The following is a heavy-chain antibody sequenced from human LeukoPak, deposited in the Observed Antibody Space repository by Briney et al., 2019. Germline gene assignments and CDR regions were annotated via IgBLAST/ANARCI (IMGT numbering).Heavy chain of an antibody. D-gene: IGHD3-9*01. V-gene: IGHV3-21*01. CDR2: ISSSSSYI. Sequence: GGSLRLSCAASGFTFSNYSMNWVRQAPGKGLEWVSCISSSSSYIYYADLVKGRFTISRDNAKNSLYLQINSLRAEDRAVYYCARDLGFENYYDILTGYGDYWSQGTLVTVSS. CDR3: ARDLGFENYYDILTGYGDY. CDR1: GFTFSNYS. J-gene: IGHJ4*02.